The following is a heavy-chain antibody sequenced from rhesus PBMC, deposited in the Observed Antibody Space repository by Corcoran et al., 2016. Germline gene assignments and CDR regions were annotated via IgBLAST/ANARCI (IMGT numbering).Heavy chain of an antibody. D-gene: IGHD6-31*01. V-gene: IGHV4S14*01. CDR1: GYSISSGYY. Sequence: QVQLQESGPGLVKPSETLSLTCAVSGYSISSGYYWGWFRQPPGKGREWIGSIYGSGGSNYLNPSLKSRVTLSVDTSKNQFSLKLSSVTAADTAVYYCAREGPYSSGWAPFDYWGQGVLVTVSS. J-gene: IGHJ4*01. CDR2: IYGSGGSN. CDR3: AREGPYSSGWAPFDY.